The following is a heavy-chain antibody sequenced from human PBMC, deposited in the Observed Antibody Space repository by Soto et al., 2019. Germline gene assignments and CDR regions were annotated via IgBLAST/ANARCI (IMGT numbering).Heavy chain of an antibody. J-gene: IGHJ6*03. Sequence: GGSLRLSCAASGFTFSSYGMHWVRQAPGKGLEWVAVIWYDGSNKYYADSVKGRFTISRDNSKNTLYLQMNSLRAEDTAVYYCARRGGYCSGGSCYYMDVWGKGTTVTVSS. V-gene: IGHV3-33*01. D-gene: IGHD2-15*01. CDR2: IWYDGSNK. CDR1: GFTFSSYG. CDR3: ARRGGYCSGGSCYYMDV.